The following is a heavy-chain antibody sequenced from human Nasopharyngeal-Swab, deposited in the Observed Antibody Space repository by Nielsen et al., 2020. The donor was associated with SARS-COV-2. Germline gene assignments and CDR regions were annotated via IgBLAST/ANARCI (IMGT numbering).Heavy chain of an antibody. D-gene: IGHD3-22*01. V-gene: IGHV4-39*01. CDR2: IYYSGST. CDR3: ARQDYYDRGFDY. J-gene: IGHJ4*02. Sequence: RQAPGKELEWIGSIYYSGSTYYNPSLKSRVTISVDTSKNQFSLKLSSVTAADTAVYYCARQDYYDRGFDYWGQGTLVTVSS.